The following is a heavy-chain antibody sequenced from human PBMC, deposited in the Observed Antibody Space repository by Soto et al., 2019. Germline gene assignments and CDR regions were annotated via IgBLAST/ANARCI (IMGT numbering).Heavy chain of an antibody. CDR2: ISYDGSNK. V-gene: IGHV3-30*18. Sequence: QVQLVGSGGGVVQPGRSLRLSCAASGFTFSNYGMHWVRQAPGKGLEWVAVISYDGSNKYDADSVKGRFTISRDNSKNPEQRRMDRLTREDTAVYYCAKDHPPTRLTTPWFGPWGQGTLGTVSS. D-gene: IGHD4-17*01. CDR3: AKDHPPTRLTTPWFGP. CDR1: GFTFSNYG. J-gene: IGHJ5*02.